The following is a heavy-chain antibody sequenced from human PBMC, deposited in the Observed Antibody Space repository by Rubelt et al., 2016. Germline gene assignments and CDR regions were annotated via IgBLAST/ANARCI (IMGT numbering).Heavy chain of an antibody. Sequence: GMHWVRQAPGKGLEWVAVISYDGSNKYYADSVKGRFTISRDNSKNTLYLQMSSLRAEDTAVYYCVKGAPPLLRYFDWLLSHFDYWGQGTLVTVSS. CDR3: VKGAPPLLRYFDWLLSHFDY. V-gene: IGHV3-30*18. D-gene: IGHD3-9*01. CDR2: ISYDGSNK. J-gene: IGHJ4*02. CDR1: G.